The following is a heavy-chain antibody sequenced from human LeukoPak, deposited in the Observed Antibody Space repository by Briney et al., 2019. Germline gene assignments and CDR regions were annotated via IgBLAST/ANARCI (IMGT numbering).Heavy chain of an antibody. Sequence: SETLSLTCTVSGGSISSYYWSWVRQPPGKGLEWIGYIYYSGSTNYNPSLKSRVTISVYTSKNQFSLKVTTVTAADTAVYYCARVGDYSDSSGSLCFFQYWDQGTLATVTS. CDR2: IYYSGST. J-gene: IGHJ4*02. D-gene: IGHD3-22*01. CDR3: ARVGDYSDSSGSLCFFQY. CDR1: GGSISSYY. V-gene: IGHV4-59*08.